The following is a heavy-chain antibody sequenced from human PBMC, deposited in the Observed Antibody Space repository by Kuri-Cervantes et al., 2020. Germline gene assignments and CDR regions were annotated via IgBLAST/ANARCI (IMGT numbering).Heavy chain of an antibody. CDR3: ASAPSVAGPLWIERIDWYFDL. J-gene: IGHJ2*01. CDR2: INHSGST. Sequence: SETLSLTCAVYGGSFSGYYWSWIRQPPGKGLEWIGEINHSGSTNYNPSLKSRVTISVDTSKNQFSLKLSSMTAADTAVYYCASAPSVAGPLWIERIDWYFDLWGRGTLVTVSS. V-gene: IGHV4-34*01. D-gene: IGHD6-19*01. CDR1: GGSFSGYY.